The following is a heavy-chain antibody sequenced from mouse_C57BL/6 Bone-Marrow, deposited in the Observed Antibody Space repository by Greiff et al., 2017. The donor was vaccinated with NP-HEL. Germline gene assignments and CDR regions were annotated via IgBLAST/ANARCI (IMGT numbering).Heavy chain of an antibody. D-gene: IGHD1-1*01. V-gene: IGHV14-4*01. CDR2: IDPENGDT. J-gene: IGHJ3*01. CDR3: TTGITTVVAPFAY. Sequence: VQLKESGAELVRPGASVKLSCTASGFNIKDDYMHWVKQRPEQGLEWIGWIDPENGDTEYDSKFQGKATITADTSSNTAYLQLSSLTSEDTAVYYCTTGITTVVAPFAYWGQGTLVTVSA. CDR1: GFNIKDDY.